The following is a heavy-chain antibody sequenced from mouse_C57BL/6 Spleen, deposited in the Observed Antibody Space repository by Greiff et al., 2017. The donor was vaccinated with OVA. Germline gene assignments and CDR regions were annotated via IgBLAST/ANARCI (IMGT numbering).Heavy chain of an antibody. CDR1: GYSITSGYY. CDR2: ISYDGSN. Sequence: ESGPGLVKPSQSLSLTCSVTGYSITSGYYWNWIRQFPGNKLEWMGYISYDGSNNYNPSLKNRISITRDTSKNQFFLKLNSVTTEDTATYYCARDGSLYSKAMDYWGQGTSVTVSS. D-gene: IGHD2-5*01. CDR3: ARDGSLYSKAMDY. J-gene: IGHJ4*01. V-gene: IGHV3-6*01.